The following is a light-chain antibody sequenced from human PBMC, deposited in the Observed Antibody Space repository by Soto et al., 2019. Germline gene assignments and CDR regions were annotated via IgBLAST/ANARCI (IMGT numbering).Light chain of an antibody. CDR2: GAS. V-gene: IGKV3-20*01. CDR1: QSVTSRY. J-gene: IGKJ1*01. Sequence: EIVITQSPATLSVSPGERATLSCRASQSVTSRYLAWYQQKPGQAARLLMYGASIRTSGIPDRFSGSGCGRTVFPTTIRLLHADDSVYYCQQYGRSPWTFGQGTRMEIK. CDR3: QQYGRSPWT.